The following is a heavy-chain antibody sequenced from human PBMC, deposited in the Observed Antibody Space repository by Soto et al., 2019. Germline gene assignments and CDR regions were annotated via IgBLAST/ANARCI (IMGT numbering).Heavy chain of an antibody. Sequence: QVQLQESGPGLVKPSETLSLTCTVSGGSISNYYWSWIRQPPGKGLEWIGYSYYSGSTNYNPSLKSRVTISADTSKNPFSLKLSSVTAADTAVYCCTGRWGRSLDYWCQGALVTVSS. D-gene: IGHD2-15*01. CDR2: SYYSGST. CDR3: TGRWGRSLDY. CDR1: GGSISNYY. V-gene: IGHV4-59*08. J-gene: IGHJ4*02.